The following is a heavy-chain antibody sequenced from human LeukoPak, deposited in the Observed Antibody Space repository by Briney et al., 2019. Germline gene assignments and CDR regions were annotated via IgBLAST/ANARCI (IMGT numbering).Heavy chain of an antibody. V-gene: IGHV3-64*01. CDR1: EFSFSSYA. J-gene: IGHJ6*03. Sequence: GGSLRLSCAASEFSFSSYAMHWVRQAPGKGLEYVSAISSNGGSTYYANSVKGRFTISRDNSKNTLYLQMGSLRAEDMAVYYCARDYGDYVGYYYYYMDVWGKGTTVTVSS. CDR2: ISSNGGST. CDR3: ARDYGDYVGYYYYYMDV. D-gene: IGHD4-17*01.